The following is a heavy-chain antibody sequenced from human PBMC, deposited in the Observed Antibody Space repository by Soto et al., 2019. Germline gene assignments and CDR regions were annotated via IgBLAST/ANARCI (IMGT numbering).Heavy chain of an antibody. CDR1: GFTFSSYG. D-gene: IGHD6-13*01. J-gene: IGHJ4*02. CDR3: AKRGPYSSSWYADFDY. CDR2: ISYDGSNK. V-gene: IGHV3-30*18. Sequence: PGGSLRLSCAASGFTFSSYGMRWVRQAPGKGLEWVAVISYDGSNKYYADSVKGRFTTSRDNSKNTLYLQMNSLRAEDTAVYYCAKRGPYSSSWYADFDYWGQGTLVTVSS.